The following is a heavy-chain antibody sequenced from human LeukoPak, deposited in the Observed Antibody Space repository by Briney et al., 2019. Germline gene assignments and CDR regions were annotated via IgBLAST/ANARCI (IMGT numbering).Heavy chain of an antibody. D-gene: IGHD3-22*01. CDR3: ARAHDYYDSTRIDY. CDR1: GFTFSDYY. CDR2: ISSSGSTI. J-gene: IGHJ4*02. Sequence: GGSLRLSCVASGFTFSDYYMSWIRQAPGKGLEWVSYISSSGSTIYYADSVKGRFTISRDNAKNSLYLQMNSLRAEDTAVYYCARAHDYYDSTRIDYWGQGTLVTVSS. V-gene: IGHV3-11*01.